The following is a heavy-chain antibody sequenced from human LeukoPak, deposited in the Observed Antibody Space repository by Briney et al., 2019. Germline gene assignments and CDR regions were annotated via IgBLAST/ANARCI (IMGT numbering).Heavy chain of an antibody. V-gene: IGHV3-11*05. CDR1: AFTFRDYY. D-gene: IGHD3-22*01. CDR3: ARDLIHRSGEANY. CDR2: ISSSNSYT. J-gene: IGHJ4*02. Sequence: PGGSLRLSCVASAFTFRDYYVSWIRQAPGKGLEWVSYISSSNSYTKYADSVKGRFTISRDNAKNSLYLQMNSLRAEDTAVYYCARDLIHRSGEANYWGRGTLVTVSS.